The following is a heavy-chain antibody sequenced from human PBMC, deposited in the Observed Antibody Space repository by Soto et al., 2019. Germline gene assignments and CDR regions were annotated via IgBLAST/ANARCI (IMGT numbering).Heavy chain of an antibody. CDR1: GFTFRSYA. CDR3: AREGDEQQLVGAYYYYGMDV. D-gene: IGHD6-13*01. J-gene: IGHJ6*02. CDR2: ISYDGSNK. V-gene: IGHV3-30-3*01. Sequence: PGGALILFSAASGFTFRSYAMHWVREALVKVLATVALISYDGSNKYSADSVKRRFTISRDNSNNTLYLQMNSLRADDTAVYYCAREGDEQQLVGAYYYYGMDVWGQGTTVTVPS.